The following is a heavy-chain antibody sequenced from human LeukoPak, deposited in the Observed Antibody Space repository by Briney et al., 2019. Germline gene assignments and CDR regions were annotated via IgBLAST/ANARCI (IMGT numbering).Heavy chain of an antibody. CDR3: ATYTNRLHY. CDR2: IHYTGST. J-gene: IGHJ4*02. CDR1: SGSISYFY. D-gene: IGHD2-8*01. Sequence: SETLTLTCTVSSGSISYFYWNWIRQPPGKGLEWIGYIHYTGSTNYNPSLKSRVTISVDTSKNQFSLKLSSVTAADTAVYYCATYTNRLHYWGQGTLVTVSS. V-gene: IGHV4-59*01.